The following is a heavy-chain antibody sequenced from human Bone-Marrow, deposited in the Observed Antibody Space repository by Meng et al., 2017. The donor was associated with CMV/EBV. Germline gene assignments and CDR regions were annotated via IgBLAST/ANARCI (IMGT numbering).Heavy chain of an antibody. CDR3: TTEGGSWSRGGRFDP. J-gene: IGHJ5*02. CDR1: GFTFSNAW. CDR2: IKSKTDGGTT. Sequence: GESLKISCAASGFTFSNAWMSWVRQAPGKGLEWGGRIKSKTDGGTTDYAAPVKGRFTISRDDSKNTLYLQMNSLKTEDTAVYYCTTEGGSWSRGGRFDPWGQGTLVTVSS. D-gene: IGHD6-13*01. V-gene: IGHV3-15*01.